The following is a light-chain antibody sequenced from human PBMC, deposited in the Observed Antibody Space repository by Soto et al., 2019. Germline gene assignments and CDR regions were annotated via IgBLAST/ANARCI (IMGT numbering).Light chain of an antibody. CDR1: SSDVGRYIY. CDR3: SSYTPTTTWV. CDR2: EVS. Sequence: QSALTQPASVSGSPGQSITISCTGTSSDVGRYIYVSWYQHHPGEAPKLMIYEVSNRPSGVSNRFSGSTSGNTASLTISGLQPEDAADYFGSSYTPTTTWVFGGGTKRTVL. V-gene: IGLV2-14*01. J-gene: IGLJ3*02.